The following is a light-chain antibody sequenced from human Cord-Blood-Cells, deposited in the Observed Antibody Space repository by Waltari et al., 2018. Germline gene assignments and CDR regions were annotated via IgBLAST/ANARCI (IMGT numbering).Light chain of an antibody. J-gene: IGKJ2*01. CDR2: LGS. Sequence: DIVMTQSPLSLPVTPGEPASISCTSSHSLLHSNGYNYLDWYLQKPGQSPQLLIYLGSNRASGVPDRFSGSGSGTDFTLKISRVEAEDVGVYYCMQALQTPYTFGQGTKLEIK. CDR3: MQALQTPYT. CDR1: HSLLHSNGYNY. V-gene: IGKV2-28*01.